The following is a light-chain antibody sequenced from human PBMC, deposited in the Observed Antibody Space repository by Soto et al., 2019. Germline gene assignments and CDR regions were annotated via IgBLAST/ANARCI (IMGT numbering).Light chain of an antibody. Sequence: EIVMTQSPATLSVSPGEGATLSCRASQGIGDTLAWYQQKPGQTPRLLIYDTSIRATGVPARFSGSRSGAEFTLTISSLQSEDFAVYYCQQRSMRPPYTFGQGTKLVIQ. CDR2: DTS. J-gene: IGKJ2*01. CDR1: QGIGDT. CDR3: QQRSMRPPYT. V-gene: IGKV3-15*01.